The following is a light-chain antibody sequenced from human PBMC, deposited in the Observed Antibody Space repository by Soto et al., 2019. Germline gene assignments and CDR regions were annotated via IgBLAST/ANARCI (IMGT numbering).Light chain of an antibody. CDR1: QSVSSN. CDR2: GAS. CDR3: QQYNNWPPLS. J-gene: IGKJ4*01. Sequence: EIVLTQSPVTLSVSPGERATLSCRASQSVSSNLAWYQQKPGQAPRLLIYGASTWATGIPDRFSGSGSGTEFTLTISSLQSEDFAVFYCQQYNNWPPLSFGGGTKVEIK. V-gene: IGKV3-15*01.